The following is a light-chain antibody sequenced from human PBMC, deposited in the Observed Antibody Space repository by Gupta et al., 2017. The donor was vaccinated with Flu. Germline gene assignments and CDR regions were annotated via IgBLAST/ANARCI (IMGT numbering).Light chain of an antibody. V-gene: IGLV2-8*01. CDR1: SSDIGRYNY. CDR3: SSYGYSTV. Sequence: QSVLTQPPSASGSPGQSVAISCTGTSSDIGRYNYVSWYQQYPGKAPNLIIYEVTKRPSGVPDRFSGSKSGNTASLTVSGLRGEDEADYYCSSYGYSTVFGTGTKVTVL. CDR2: EVT. J-gene: IGLJ1*01.